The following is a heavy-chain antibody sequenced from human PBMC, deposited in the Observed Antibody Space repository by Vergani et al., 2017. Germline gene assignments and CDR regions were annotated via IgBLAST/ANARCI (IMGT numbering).Heavy chain of an antibody. CDR3: ARVDYDFWSGSPNWFDP. V-gene: IGHV4-39*07. Sequence: QVQLQESGPGLVKPSETLSLTCTVSGGSISSSSYYWGWIRQPPGKGLEWIGSIYYSGSTYYNPSLKSRVTISVDTSKNQFSLKLSSVTAADTAVYYCARVDYDFWSGSPNWFDPWGQGTLVTVSS. D-gene: IGHD3-3*01. CDR2: IYYSGST. J-gene: IGHJ5*02. CDR1: GGSISSSSYY.